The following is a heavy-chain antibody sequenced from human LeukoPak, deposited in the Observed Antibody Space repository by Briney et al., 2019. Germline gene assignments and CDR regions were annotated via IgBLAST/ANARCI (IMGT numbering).Heavy chain of an antibody. CDR2: ISGTSGTI. V-gene: IGHV3-23*01. CDR3: VKRLGDQRAFDY. Sequence: PGGSLRLSCAASGFTFSNYAMSWVRQAPGKRLEWVSGISGTSGTINYADPVKGRFTISRDNSKNTVYLQMNSLRAEDTAVYYCVKRLGDQRAFDYWGQGTLVTVSS. D-gene: IGHD2-21*02. J-gene: IGHJ4*02. CDR1: GFTFSNYA.